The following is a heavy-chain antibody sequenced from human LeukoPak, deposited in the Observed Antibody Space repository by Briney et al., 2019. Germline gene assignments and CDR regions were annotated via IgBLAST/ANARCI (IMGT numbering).Heavy chain of an antibody. D-gene: IGHD2-15*01. V-gene: IGHV4-59*08. CDR3: ARVDGSCSGGSCPSGNWFDP. Sequence: SEILSLTCTVSGGSISSFYWSWIRQPPGKGLEWIGYIYYSGSTDYNPSLKSRVTISVDTSKNQFSLKLTSVTAADTAVYYCARVDGSCSGGSCPSGNWFDPWGQGTLVTVSS. J-gene: IGHJ5*02. CDR2: IYYSGST. CDR1: GGSISSFY.